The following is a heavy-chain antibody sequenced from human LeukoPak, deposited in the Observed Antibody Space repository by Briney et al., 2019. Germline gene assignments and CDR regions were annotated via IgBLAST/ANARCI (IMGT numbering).Heavy chain of an antibody. CDR2: INPNSGGT. Sequence: GASVKVSCKASGYTFTGYYMHWVRQAPGQGLEWMGWINPNSGGTNYAQKFQGRVTMTRDTSISTAYMELSRLRSDDTAVYYCARDATIFGVVGYYYYMDVWGKGTTVTVSS. CDR3: ARDATIFGVVGYYYYMDV. D-gene: IGHD3-3*01. J-gene: IGHJ6*03. V-gene: IGHV1-2*02. CDR1: GYTFTGYY.